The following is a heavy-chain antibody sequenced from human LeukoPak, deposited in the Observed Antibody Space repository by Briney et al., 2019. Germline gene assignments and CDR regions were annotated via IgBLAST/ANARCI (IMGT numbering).Heavy chain of an antibody. CDR2: INSDGSIT. V-gene: IGHV3-74*01. CDR1: GFTFSTYS. CDR3: ARGLLSNWFDP. D-gene: IGHD4-11*01. Sequence: SGGSLRLSCAASGFTFSTYSMHWVRQAPGKGLEWVSYINSDGSITTYADSVKGRFTVSRDSAKNTLYLQMNSLRAEDTAVYYCARGLLSNWFDPWGQGALVTVSS. J-gene: IGHJ5*02.